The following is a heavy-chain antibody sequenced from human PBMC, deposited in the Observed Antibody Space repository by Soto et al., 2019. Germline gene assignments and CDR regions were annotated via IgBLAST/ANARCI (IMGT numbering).Heavy chain of an antibody. D-gene: IGHD3-16*01. Sequence: ASETLSLTCAVYGWSFSAYYWSWIRQPPGKGLEWIGEINHSGSTNYNPSLKSRVTISVDTSKNQFSLKLSSVTAADTAVYYCARDCTITFGGVIMTHDAFDFRGQGTMVTVSS. CDR2: INHSGST. CDR3: ARDCTITFGGVIMTHDAFDF. J-gene: IGHJ3*01. CDR1: GWSFSAYY. V-gene: IGHV4-34*01.